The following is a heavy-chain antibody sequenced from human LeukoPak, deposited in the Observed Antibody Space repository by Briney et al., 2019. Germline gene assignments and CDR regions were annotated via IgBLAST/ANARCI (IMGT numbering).Heavy chain of an antibody. CDR2: ISWNSGNI. CDR3: AKVRGGELLAAFDI. Sequence: GGTLRLSCAASGFTFDDYAMHWVRQAPGKGLEWVSGISWNSGNIGYADSVKGRFTISRDNAKNSLYLQMNSLRAEDTALFYCAKVRGGELLAAFDIWGQGTMVTVSS. CDR1: GFTFDDYA. D-gene: IGHD1-26*01. J-gene: IGHJ3*02. V-gene: IGHV3-9*01.